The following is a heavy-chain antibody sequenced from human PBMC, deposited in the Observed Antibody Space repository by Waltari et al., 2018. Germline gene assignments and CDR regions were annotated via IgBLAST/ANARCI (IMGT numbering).Heavy chain of an antibody. Sequence: QEQLQQWGAGLLKPSETLSLTCAVYGWSFSGYYLSWLHQPPGKGLEWIGEINHSGSTNYNPSLKSRVTISVDTSKNQFSLKLSSVTAADTAVYYCAREEVYCSGGSCYSLYGWFDTWGQGTLVTVSS. V-gene: IGHV4-34*01. J-gene: IGHJ5*02. CDR1: GWSFSGYY. D-gene: IGHD2-15*01. CDR3: AREEVYCSGGSCYSLYGWFDT. CDR2: INHSGST.